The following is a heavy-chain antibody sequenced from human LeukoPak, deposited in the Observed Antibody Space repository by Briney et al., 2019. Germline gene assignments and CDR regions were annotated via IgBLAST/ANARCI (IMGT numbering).Heavy chain of an antibody. CDR2: IYYSGST. V-gene: IGHV4-39*01. CDR3: ARPPSSIAARPEPDY. D-gene: IGHD6-6*01. J-gene: IGHJ4*02. CDR1: GGSISSSSYY. Sequence: SETLSLTCTVSGGSISSSSYYWGWIRQPPGKGLEWIGSIYYSGSTYYNPSLKSRVTISVDTSKNQFSLKLSSVTAADTAVYYCARPPSSIAARPEPDYWGQGTLVTVSS.